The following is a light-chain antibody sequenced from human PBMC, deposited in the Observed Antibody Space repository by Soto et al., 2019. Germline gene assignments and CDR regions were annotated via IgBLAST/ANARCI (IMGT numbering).Light chain of an antibody. Sequence: QTVVTQEPSFSVSPGGTVTLTCGLSSGSVSTSYYPSWYQQTPGQAPRTLIYRTNTRSSGVPDRFSCSILGNKAALTITRAQADDESDYYCVLYMGSGIWVFGGGTKLTVL. CDR3: VLYMGSGIWV. CDR1: SGSVSTSYY. J-gene: IGLJ3*02. CDR2: RTN. V-gene: IGLV8-61*01.